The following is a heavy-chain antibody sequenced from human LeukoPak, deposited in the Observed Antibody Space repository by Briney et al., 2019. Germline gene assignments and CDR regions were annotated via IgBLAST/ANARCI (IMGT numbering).Heavy chain of an antibody. J-gene: IGHJ4*02. CDR3: ARAHGPGFWSGYYQN. CDR2: INPNSGDT. CDR1: GYTFTGYY. Sequence: ASVKVSCKASGYTFTGYYMHWVRQAPGQGLEWMGWINPNSGDTNYAQKFQGRVTMTRDTSISTAYMELSRLRSDDTAVYYCARAHGPGFWSGYYQNWGQGTLVTVSS. V-gene: IGHV1-2*02. D-gene: IGHD3-3*01.